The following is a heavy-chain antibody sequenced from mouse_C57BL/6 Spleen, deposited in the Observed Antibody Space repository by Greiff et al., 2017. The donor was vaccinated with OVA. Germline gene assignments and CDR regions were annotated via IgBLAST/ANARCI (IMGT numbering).Heavy chain of an antibody. CDR3: ARPRGSSPYFDY. J-gene: IGHJ2*01. Sequence: VQLQQSGPALVKPGASVKISCKASGYSFTSYHIPWVKQRPGQGLEWIGWIYPGSGNTKYHEKFKGKATLTADTSSSTAYMQLSSLTSEDSAVYYCARPRGSSPYFDYWGQGTTLTVSS. D-gene: IGHD1-1*01. V-gene: IGHV1-66*01. CDR1: GYSFTSYH. CDR2: IYPGSGNT.